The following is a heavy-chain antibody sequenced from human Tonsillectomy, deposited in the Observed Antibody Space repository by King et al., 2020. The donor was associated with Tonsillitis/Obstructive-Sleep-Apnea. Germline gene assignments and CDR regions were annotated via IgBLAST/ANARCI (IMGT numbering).Heavy chain of an antibody. CDR1: GFPFAGYA. D-gene: IGHD1-26*01. Sequence: VQLVESGGGLVQPGGSLRLSCAASGFPFAGYAMTWVRQAPGKGLDWVSSMSGTDGTTYHAESVKGRFTISRDNSKNTLYLQVNSLRADDTAVYYCVRGWVRFDPWGQGTLVTVSS. CDR3: VRGWVRFDP. V-gene: IGHV3-23*04. CDR2: MSGTDGTT. J-gene: IGHJ5*02.